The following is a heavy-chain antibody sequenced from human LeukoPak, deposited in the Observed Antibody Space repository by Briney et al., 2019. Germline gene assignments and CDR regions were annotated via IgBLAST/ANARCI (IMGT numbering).Heavy chain of an antibody. V-gene: IGHV1-18*01. CDR1: GYTFTSYG. J-gene: IGHJ6*03. CDR2: ISAYNGNT. Sequence: EASVKVSCKASGYTFTSYGISWVRQAPGQGLEWMGWISAYNGNTNYAQKLQGRVTMTTDTSTSTAYMELRSLRSDDTAVYYCARDGGSGWSYYYYYYMDVWGKGTTVTVSS. D-gene: IGHD6-19*01. CDR3: ARDGGSGWSYYYYYYMDV.